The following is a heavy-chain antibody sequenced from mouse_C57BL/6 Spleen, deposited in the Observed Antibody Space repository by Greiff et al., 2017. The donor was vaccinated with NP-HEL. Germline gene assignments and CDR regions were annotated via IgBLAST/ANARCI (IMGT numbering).Heavy chain of an antibody. CDR1: GFTFSDYG. CDR3: VRRGTTVVPYAMDY. Sequence: EVKLVESGGGLVKPGGSLKLSCAASGFTFSDYGMHWVRQAPEKGLEWVAYISSGSSTIYYADTVKGRFTISRDNAKNTLFLQMTSLRSEDTAMYYCVRRGTTVVPYAMDYWGQGTSVTVSS. CDR2: ISSGSSTI. J-gene: IGHJ4*01. D-gene: IGHD1-1*01. V-gene: IGHV5-17*01.